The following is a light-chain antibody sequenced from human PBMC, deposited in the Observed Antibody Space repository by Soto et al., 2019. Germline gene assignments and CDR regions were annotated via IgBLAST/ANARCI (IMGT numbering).Light chain of an antibody. V-gene: IGKV3-15*01. Sequence: EIVMTQSPATLSVSPGERVTLSCRASQSLTRNLAWYQHKPGQSPRLLIYGASARATGIPDRFSGSGSGTDFTLTISRLEPEDFAVYYCQQYAASSWTFGQGTKVDIK. J-gene: IGKJ1*01. CDR2: GAS. CDR1: QSLTRN. CDR3: QQYAASSWT.